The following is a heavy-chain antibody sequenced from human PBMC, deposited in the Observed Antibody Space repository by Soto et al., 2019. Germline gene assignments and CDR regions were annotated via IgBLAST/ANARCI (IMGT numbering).Heavy chain of an antibody. CDR3: ARDWSSVPAATKFDY. V-gene: IGHV3-30-3*01. J-gene: IGHJ4*02. CDR1: GFTFSSYA. Sequence: QVQLVESGGGVVQPGRSLRLSCAASGFTFSSYAMHWVRQAPGKGLEWVAVISYDGSNKYYADSVKGRFTISRDNSKNTLYLQMNSLRAEVTAVYYCARDWSSVPAATKFDYWGQGTLVTVSS. D-gene: IGHD2-2*01. CDR2: ISYDGSNK.